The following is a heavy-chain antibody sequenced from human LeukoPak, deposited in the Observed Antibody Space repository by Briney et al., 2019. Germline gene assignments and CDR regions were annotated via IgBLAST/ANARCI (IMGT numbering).Heavy chain of an antibody. CDR3: AKDGGGYFDY. D-gene: IGHD2-15*01. J-gene: IGHJ4*02. CDR2: ISGSGGST. Sequence: PGGSLRLSCAASGFTFSSYSMNWVRQAPGKGLEWVSAISGSGGSTYYADSVKGRFTISRDNSKNTLYLQMNSLRAEDTAVYYCAKDGGGYFDYWGQGTLVTVSS. CDR1: GFTFSSYS. V-gene: IGHV3-23*01.